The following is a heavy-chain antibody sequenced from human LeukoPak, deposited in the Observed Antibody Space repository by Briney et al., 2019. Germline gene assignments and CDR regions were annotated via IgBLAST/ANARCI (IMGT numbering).Heavy chain of an antibody. V-gene: IGHV1-2*02. CDR2: INPYNGDT. J-gene: IGHJ6*02. CDR3: TRVRGSSTGSNYGMDV. CDR1: GYTFTGYH. D-gene: IGHD2-2*01. Sequence: ASVKVSCKATGYTFTGYHLHWVRQAPGQGPEWMGWINPYNGDTKYTQKFQGRVTSTRDTSIDTAYMELSRLRFDDTAMYYCTRVRGSSTGSNYGMDVWGQGTTVTVSS.